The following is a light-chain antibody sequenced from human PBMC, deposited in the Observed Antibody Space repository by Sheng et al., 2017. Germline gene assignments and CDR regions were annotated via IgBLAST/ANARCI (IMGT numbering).Light chain of an antibody. CDR2: AAS. CDR1: QSISTY. J-gene: IGKJ1*01. V-gene: IGKV1-39*01. CDR3: QQSDSIPWT. Sequence: DIQVTQSPSSLSASVGDRITITCRTSQSISTYLHWYQHKPGIAPRLLIYAASNLQNGVPSRFSGSGSGTDFTLVISGLQPEDFATYFCQQSDSIPWTFGQGTKVDIK.